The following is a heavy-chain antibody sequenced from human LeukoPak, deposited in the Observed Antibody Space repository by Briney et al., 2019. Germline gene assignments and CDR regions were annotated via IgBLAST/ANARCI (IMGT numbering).Heavy chain of an antibody. CDR3: ARDPAKNTAMVRDDAFDI. J-gene: IGHJ3*02. V-gene: IGHV1-18*01. CDR1: GYTFTSYG. Sequence: ASVKVSCKASGYTFTSYGISWVRQAPGQGLEWMGWISAYNGNTNYAQKLQGRVTMTTDTSTSTAYMELRSLRSDDTAVYYCARDPAKNTAMVRDDAFDIWGQGTMVTVSS. CDR2: ISAYNGNT. D-gene: IGHD5-18*01.